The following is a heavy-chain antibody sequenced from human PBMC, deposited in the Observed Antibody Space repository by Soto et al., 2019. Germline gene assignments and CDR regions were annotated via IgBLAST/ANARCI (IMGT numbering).Heavy chain of an antibody. CDR3: ARYYYDSSGYYFGPGRGGNYYYGMDV. Sequence: PGESLKISCKGSGYSFTSYWISWVRQMPGKGLEWMGRIDPSDSYTNYSPSFQGHVTISADKSITTAYLQWSSLKASDTAMYYCARYYYDSSGYYFGPGRGGNYYYGMDVWGQGTTVTVSS. J-gene: IGHJ6*02. D-gene: IGHD3-22*01. CDR1: GYSFTSYW. CDR2: IDPSDSYT. V-gene: IGHV5-10-1*01.